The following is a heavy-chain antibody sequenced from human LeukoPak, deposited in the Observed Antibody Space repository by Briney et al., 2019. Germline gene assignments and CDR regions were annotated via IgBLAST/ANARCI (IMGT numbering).Heavy chain of an antibody. J-gene: IGHJ4*02. D-gene: IGHD3-10*01. V-gene: IGHV3-23*01. CDR1: GFTFSNHG. CDR3: AKDDAWLRFGE. Sequence: GALRLSCAASGFTFSNHGTNWVRQAPGKGLEWVSGISPSGDITYYADSVKGRFTISRDNSKNTLYLEVISLTAEDTAVYYCAKDDAWLRFGEWSQGTLVTVSS. CDR2: ISPSGDIT.